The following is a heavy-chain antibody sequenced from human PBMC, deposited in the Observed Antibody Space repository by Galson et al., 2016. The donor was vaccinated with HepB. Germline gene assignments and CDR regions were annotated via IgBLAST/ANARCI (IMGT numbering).Heavy chain of an antibody. V-gene: IGHV4-31*03. CDR2: IYYSGST. CDR3: ARGHGTYYYAY. CDR1: GGSISSGGYY. Sequence: TLSLTCTVSGGSISSGGYYWSWIRQHPGKGLEWIGYIYYSGSTYYNPSLKSRVTISVDTSKNQFSLKLSSVTAAGTAVYYCARGHGTYYYAYWGQGTLVTVSS. D-gene: IGHD1-26*01. J-gene: IGHJ4*02.